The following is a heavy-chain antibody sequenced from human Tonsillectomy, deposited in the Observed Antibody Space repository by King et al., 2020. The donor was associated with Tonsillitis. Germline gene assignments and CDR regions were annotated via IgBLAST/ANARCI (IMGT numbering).Heavy chain of an antibody. Sequence: VQLQESGPGLVKHSETLSLTCTVSGGSITSYYWSWIRQPPGQGLEWIGFVHYSGSTNYNPPLRSRVTMSVDTSKNHFSLRLTSVTAADTAVYYCARPYSSSFWYFDLWGRGTLVTVSS. V-gene: IGHV4-59*08. CDR2: VHYSGST. CDR3: ARPYSSSFWYFDL. CDR1: GGSITSYY. D-gene: IGHD6-6*01. J-gene: IGHJ2*01.